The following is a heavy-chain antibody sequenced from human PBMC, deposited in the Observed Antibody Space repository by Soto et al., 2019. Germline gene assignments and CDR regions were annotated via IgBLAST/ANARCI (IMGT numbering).Heavy chain of an antibody. J-gene: IGHJ4*02. CDR1: GFTFDVYA. Sequence: EVQLVESGGGWGQPGRSLRLSCAASGFTFDVYAMHWVRQAPGKGLEWVSGINYNSGSVGYADSVKGRFTISRDNAKNSLNLQMNSLRAEDTAVYYCAKDISLRGWVYLVVEYWGQGTLVTVSP. D-gene: IGHD6-13*01. V-gene: IGHV3-9*01. CDR2: INYNSGSV. CDR3: AKDISLRGWVYLVVEY.